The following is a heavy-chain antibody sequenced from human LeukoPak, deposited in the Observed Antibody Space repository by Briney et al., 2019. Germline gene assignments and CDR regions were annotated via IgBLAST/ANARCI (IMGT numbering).Heavy chain of an antibody. D-gene: IGHD3-10*01. V-gene: IGHV4-39*07. CDR2: MYYSGTS. Sequence: YPSETLSLTCTVSGGSVSSSNYYWSWIRQPPGKGLEWIGTMYYSGTSYYNPSLTSRVTISVDTSKNQFSLKLSSVTAADTAVYYCARGRGWFGESLLFDYWGQGTLVTVSS. CDR1: GGSVSSSNYY. J-gene: IGHJ4*02. CDR3: ARGRGWFGESLLFDY.